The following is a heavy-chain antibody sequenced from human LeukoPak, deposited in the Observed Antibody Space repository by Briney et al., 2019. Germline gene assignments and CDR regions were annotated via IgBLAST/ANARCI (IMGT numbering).Heavy chain of an antibody. Sequence: PSETLSLTCTVSGYSISNGYYWGWIRQPPGKRLEWIGSICHSGDTYYNPSLKSRVTISVDTSKNQFSLRMSSVTAADTAVYYCARDRGADYWGQGTLVTVSS. CDR1: GYSISNGYY. V-gene: IGHV4-38-2*02. J-gene: IGHJ4*02. CDR3: ARDRGADY. CDR2: ICHSGDT. D-gene: IGHD3-10*01.